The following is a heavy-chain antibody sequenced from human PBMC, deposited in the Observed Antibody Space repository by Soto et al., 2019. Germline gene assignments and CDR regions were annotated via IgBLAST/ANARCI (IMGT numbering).Heavy chain of an antibody. CDR3: ARGVYGSGNYYTGPSAFDI. Sequence: QVQLEQSGAEVKKPGSSVKVSCKASGGTLSDHGVAWLRQAPGQGLEWMGGTIPVFNTAKYAQKFQGRVTVTADKFTNIAYMELSSLRAEYTAFYFCARGVYGSGNYYTGPSAFDIWGQGTMVIGSS. V-gene: IGHV1-69*06. D-gene: IGHD3-10*01. CDR1: GGTLSDHG. J-gene: IGHJ3*02. CDR2: TIPVFNTA.